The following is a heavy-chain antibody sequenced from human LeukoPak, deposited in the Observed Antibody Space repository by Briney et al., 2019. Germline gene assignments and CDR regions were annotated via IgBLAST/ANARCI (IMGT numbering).Heavy chain of an antibody. D-gene: IGHD3-10*01. CDR1: GFTVSITY. J-gene: IGHJ6*02. V-gene: IGHV3-53*01. CDR3: ARDGGSGSPHLSYSYYGMDV. Sequence: GGSLRLSCAASGFTVSITYMTWVRQAPGKGLEWVSFIYSGDTTCYADSVKGRFTISRDSSKNTLYLQMNSLRVEDTAVYYCARDGGSGSPHLSYSYYGMDVWGQGTTVTVSS. CDR2: IYSGDTT.